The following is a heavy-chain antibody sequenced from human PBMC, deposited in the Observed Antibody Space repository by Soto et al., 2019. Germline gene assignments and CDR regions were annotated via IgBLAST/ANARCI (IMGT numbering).Heavy chain of an antibody. CDR2: ILSGGGT. D-gene: IGHD6-19*01. CDR3: AKGFSSGWYVDS. CDR1: GGSISTYY. Sequence: QVQLHESGPGLVKPSETLSLTCTVSGGSISTYYWSWIRQPPGKTLEWIGFILSGGGTSTNPSLRSRLSISVDTSRNQFSLRLTSVTASDTGVYFCAKGFSSGWYVDSWGRGTLVTVSS. J-gene: IGHJ4*02. V-gene: IGHV4-59*01.